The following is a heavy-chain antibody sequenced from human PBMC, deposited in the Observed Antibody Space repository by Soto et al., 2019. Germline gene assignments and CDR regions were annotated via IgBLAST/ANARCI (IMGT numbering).Heavy chain of an antibody. D-gene: IGHD4-17*01. CDR2: IYYSGST. Sequence: SETLSLTCTVSGGSISSYYWSWIRQPPGKGLEWIGYIYYSGSTNYNPSLKSRVTISVDTSKNQFSLKLSSVTAADTAVYYCARGTPNDYGDYVDYYYYYMDVWGKGTTVTVSS. J-gene: IGHJ6*03. V-gene: IGHV4-59*01. CDR3: ARGTPNDYGDYVDYYYYYMDV. CDR1: GGSISSYY.